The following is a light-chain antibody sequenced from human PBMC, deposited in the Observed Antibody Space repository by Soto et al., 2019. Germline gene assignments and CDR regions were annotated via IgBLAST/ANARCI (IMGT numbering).Light chain of an antibody. CDR1: FSNIGSNT. V-gene: IGLV1-44*01. J-gene: IGLJ2*01. CDR2: SNN. CDR3: AAWDDSLNGVV. Sequence: QSVLTQSPSASGTPGQRVTISCSGSFSNIGSNTVNWYEQLPGTAPKLLTYSNNQRPSGVPDRISGTKSGTSASLAIRGLQSDDEADYYCAAWDDSLNGVVFGGGTKLTVL.